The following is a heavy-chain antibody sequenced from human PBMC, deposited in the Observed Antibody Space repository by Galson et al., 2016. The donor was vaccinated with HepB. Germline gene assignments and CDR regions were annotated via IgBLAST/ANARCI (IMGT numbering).Heavy chain of an antibody. Sequence: SVKVSCKASGYTFTTYALHWVRQVPGQRLEWMGLIHAGNGNTKYSQKFQGRVTITRDTSASTAYMQLTRLTAEDTAVYYCASEIAVEPSGNRFDPWGQGTLVTVSS. V-gene: IGHV1-3*01. CDR3: ASEIAVEPSGNRFDP. D-gene: IGHD5-24*01. J-gene: IGHJ5*02. CDR2: IHAGNGNT. CDR1: GYTFTTYA.